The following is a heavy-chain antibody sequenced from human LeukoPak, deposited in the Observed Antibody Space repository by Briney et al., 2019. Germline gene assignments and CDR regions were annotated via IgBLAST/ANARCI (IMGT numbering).Heavy chain of an antibody. D-gene: IGHD1-1*01. CDR1: GFTFSSYA. J-gene: IGHJ4*02. V-gene: IGHV3-74*01. Sequence: QSGGSLRLSCAASGFTFSSYAMSWVRQAPGKGLEWVSRIHGDGISTTYADSVKGRFTISRDNAKNTLYLQMNSLRAEDTAVYFCASGELDSLYYFDYWGQGTLVTVSS. CDR2: IHGDGIST. CDR3: ASGELDSLYYFDY.